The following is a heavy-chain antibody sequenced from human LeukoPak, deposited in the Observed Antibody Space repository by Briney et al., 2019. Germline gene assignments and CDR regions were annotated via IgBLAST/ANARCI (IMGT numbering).Heavy chain of an antibody. J-gene: IGHJ4*02. V-gene: IGHV4-59*05. CDR1: GGSISGYY. Sequence: PSETLSLTCTVSGGSISGYYWSWIRQPAGKGLEWIGSIYYSGSTYYNPSLKSRVTISVDTSKSQFSLKLSSVTAADTAVYYCVHGSGSFRYYLDYWGQGTLVTVSS. D-gene: IGHD3-10*01. CDR3: VHGSGSFRYYLDY. CDR2: IYYSGST.